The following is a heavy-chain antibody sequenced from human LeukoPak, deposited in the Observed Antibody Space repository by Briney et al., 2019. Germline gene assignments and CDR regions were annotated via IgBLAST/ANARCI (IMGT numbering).Heavy chain of an antibody. CDR2: ISAYNGNT. V-gene: IGHV1-18*01. CDR1: GYTFTSYG. J-gene: IGHJ4*02. CDR3: ARAHRTYYYDSSGCFDY. Sequence: ASVKVSCKASGYTFTSYGISWVRQAPGQGLEWMGWISAYNGNTNYAQKLQGRVTMTTDTSTSTAYMELRSLRSDDTAVYYCARAHRTYYYDSSGCFDYWGQGTLVTVSS. D-gene: IGHD3-22*01.